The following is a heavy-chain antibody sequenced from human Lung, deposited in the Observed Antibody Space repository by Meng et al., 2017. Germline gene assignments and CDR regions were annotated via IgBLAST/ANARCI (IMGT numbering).Heavy chain of an antibody. V-gene: IGHV1-2*06. CDR1: GYTFTDYY. J-gene: IGHJ4*02. CDR3: ARENVGDGGYDFDF. D-gene: IGHD5-12*01. Sequence: QVQLVQSWAEVKKPGPSAKASSKASGYTFTDYYIHWVRQAPGQGLEWMGRINPNSGGTNYVQKFQGRVTMTRDTSISTAYMELTRLRSDDTAIYYCARENVGDGGYDFDFWGRGTLVTVSS. CDR2: INPNSGGT.